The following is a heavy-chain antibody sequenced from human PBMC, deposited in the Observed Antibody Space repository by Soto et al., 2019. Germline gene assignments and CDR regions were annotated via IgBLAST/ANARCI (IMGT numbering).Heavy chain of an antibody. J-gene: IGHJ4*02. V-gene: IGHV3-74*01. D-gene: IGHD3-16*01. CDR2: INGDGTDT. Sequence: EVHLVESGGGLVQPGGSLRLSCAASGFTFSIHWMHWVRQVPGKGLVWVSRINGDGTDTGYADSVKGRFTISRDNAKNTLYLQLNSLRAEDTALYYCASIPPCAGGATTEVDYWGQGTLVTVSS. CDR1: GFTFSIHW. CDR3: ASIPPCAGGATTEVDY.